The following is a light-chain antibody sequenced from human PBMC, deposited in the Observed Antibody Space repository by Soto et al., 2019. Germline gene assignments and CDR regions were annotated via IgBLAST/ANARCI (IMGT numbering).Light chain of an antibody. CDR2: DVS. V-gene: IGLV2-11*01. J-gene: IGLJ2*01. CDR1: SSVVGGYNY. Sequence: QSVLTPPRSVSGAPGQSVTISCTGTSSVVGGYNYVSWYQQHPGKAPKLMIYDVSKRPSGVPDRFSGSKSGNTASLTISGLQAEDEADYYCCSYAGSYTLVFGGGTKVTVL. CDR3: CSYAGSYTLV.